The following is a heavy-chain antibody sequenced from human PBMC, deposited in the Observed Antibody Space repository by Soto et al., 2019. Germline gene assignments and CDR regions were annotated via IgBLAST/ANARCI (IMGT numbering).Heavy chain of an antibody. Sequence: SETLSLTCAVYGGSFSGYYWSWIRQPPGKGLEWIGEINHSGSTNYNPSLKSRVTISVDTSKNQFSLKLSSVTAADTAVYYCARGAPVEGCSSTSCNYYYYYMDVWGKGTTVTVSS. V-gene: IGHV4-34*01. CDR3: ARGAPVEGCSSTSCNYYYYYMDV. CDR2: INHSGST. D-gene: IGHD2-2*01. CDR1: GGSFSGYY. J-gene: IGHJ6*03.